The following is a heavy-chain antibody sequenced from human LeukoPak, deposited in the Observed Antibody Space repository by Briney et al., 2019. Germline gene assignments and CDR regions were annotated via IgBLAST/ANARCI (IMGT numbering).Heavy chain of an antibody. CDR2: SNPSGSST. V-gene: IGHV1-46*01. J-gene: IGHJ4*02. CDR1: GYTFSNYY. CDR3: ASSTVTTSYYFDY. Sequence: ASVKVSCKACGYTFSNYYIHWVRQAPGQGLEWMGVSNPSGSSTTYAQNFQGRVTMTSDTPTSTVYMELSSLRSEDTAVYYCASSTVTTSYYFDYWGQGTLVTVSS. D-gene: IGHD4-17*01.